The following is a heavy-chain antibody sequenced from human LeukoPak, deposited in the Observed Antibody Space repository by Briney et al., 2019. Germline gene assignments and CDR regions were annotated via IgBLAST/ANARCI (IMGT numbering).Heavy chain of an antibody. Sequence: PGGSLRLSCAASGFTFSSYSMNWVRQAPGKGLERVPSISSSSSYIYYADSVKGRFTISRDNAKNSLYLQMNSLRAEDTAVYYCARVYYYGSGSSGYFDYWGQGTLVTVSS. CDR1: GFTFSSYS. CDR2: ISSSSSYI. V-gene: IGHV3-21*01. J-gene: IGHJ4*02. CDR3: ARVYYYGSGSSGYFDY. D-gene: IGHD3-10*01.